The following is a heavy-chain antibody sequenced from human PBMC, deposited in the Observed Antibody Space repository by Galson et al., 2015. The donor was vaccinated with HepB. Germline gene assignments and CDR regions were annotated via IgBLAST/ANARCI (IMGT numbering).Heavy chain of an antibody. J-gene: IGHJ3*02. V-gene: IGHV4-59*01. CDR3: ARSQALWFGELFPEPDAFDI. CDR1: GGSISSYY. D-gene: IGHD3-10*01. Sequence: SETLSLTCTVSGGSISSYYWSWIRQPPGKGLEWIGYIYYSGSTNYNPSLKSRVTISVDTSKNQFSLKQSSVTAADTAVYYCARSQALWFGELFPEPDAFDIWGQGTMVTVSS. CDR2: IYYSGST.